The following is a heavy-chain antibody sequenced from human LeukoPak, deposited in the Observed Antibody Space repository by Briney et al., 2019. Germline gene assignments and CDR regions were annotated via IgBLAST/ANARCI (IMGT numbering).Heavy chain of an antibody. CDR3: AKAPRDGYNFFGY. CDR2: ISGSGDTT. CDR1: GFTFSSYV. D-gene: IGHD5-24*01. J-gene: IGHJ4*02. V-gene: IGHV3-23*01. Sequence: GGSLGLSCTASGFTFSSYVMTWVRQAPGKGLEWVSVISGSGDTTYYAASVKGRFTISRDNSKNTLYLQMNSLRAEDTAVYYCAKAPRDGYNFFGYWGQGTLVTVSS.